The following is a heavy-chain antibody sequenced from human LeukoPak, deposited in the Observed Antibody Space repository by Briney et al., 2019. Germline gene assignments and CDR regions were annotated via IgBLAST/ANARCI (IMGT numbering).Heavy chain of an antibody. CDR1: GFTFSSYS. CDR2: ISSSSSYI. D-gene: IGHD3-3*01. V-gene: IGHV3-21*04. Sequence: GGSLRLSCAASGFTFSSYSMNWVRQAPGKGLEWVSSISSSSSYIYYADSVKGRFTISRDNAKNTLYLQMNSLRVEDTSVYYCARHDWFAPGGHGTLVTVPS. CDR3: ARHDWFAP. J-gene: IGHJ5*02.